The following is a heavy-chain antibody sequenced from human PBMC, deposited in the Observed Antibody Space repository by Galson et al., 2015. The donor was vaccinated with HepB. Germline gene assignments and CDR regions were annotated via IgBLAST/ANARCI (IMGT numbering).Heavy chain of an antibody. CDR3: AGIAVAGPTGFDY. CDR2: ISSSSSYI. J-gene: IGHJ4*02. CDR1: GFTFSSYS. Sequence: SLRLSCAASGFTFSSYSMNWVRQAPGKGLEWVSSISSSSSYIYYSDSVKGRSTISRDNAKNSLYLQMNSLRADDTAVYYCAGIAVAGPTGFDYWGQGTLVTVSS. D-gene: IGHD6-19*01. V-gene: IGHV3-21*01.